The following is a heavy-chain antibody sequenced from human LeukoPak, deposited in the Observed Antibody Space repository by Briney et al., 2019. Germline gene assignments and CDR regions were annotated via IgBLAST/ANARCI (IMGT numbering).Heavy chain of an antibody. CDR2: IIPILGIA. Sequence: SVKVSCKASGGTFSSYAISWVRQAPGQGLEWMGRIIPILGIANYAQKFQGRVTITADESTSTAYMELSSLRSEDTAVYYCARVGDYVWGSYRGEYYFDYWGQGTLVTVSS. V-gene: IGHV1-69*04. CDR3: ARVGDYVWGSYRGEYYFDY. CDR1: GGTFSSYA. J-gene: IGHJ4*02. D-gene: IGHD3-16*02.